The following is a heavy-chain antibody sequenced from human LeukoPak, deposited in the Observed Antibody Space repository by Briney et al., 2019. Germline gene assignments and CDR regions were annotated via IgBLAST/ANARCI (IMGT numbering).Heavy chain of an antibody. CDR1: GGSISSGDYY. J-gene: IGHJ3*02. CDR2: IYYSGST. V-gene: IGHV4-30-4*01. CDR3: AREGSLRAFDI. Sequence: SQTLSLTCTVSGGSISSGDYYWSWIRRPPGKGLEWIGYIYYSGSTYYNPSLKSRVTISVDTSKNQFSLKLSSVTAADTAVYYCAREGSLRAFDIWGQGTMVTVSS. D-gene: IGHD1-26*01.